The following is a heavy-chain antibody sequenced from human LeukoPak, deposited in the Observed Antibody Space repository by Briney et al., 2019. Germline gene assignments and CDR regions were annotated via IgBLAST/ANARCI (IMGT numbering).Heavy chain of an antibody. Sequence: PGGSLRLSCAASGFTFSSYAMHWVRQAPGKGLEWVAVISYDGSNKYYADSVKGRFTISRDNSKNTLYLQMNSLRAEDTAVYYCARVGYYDSSGYGGAFDIWGQGTMVTVSS. D-gene: IGHD3-22*01. CDR3: ARVGYYDSSGYGGAFDI. J-gene: IGHJ3*02. CDR1: GFTFSSYA. CDR2: ISYDGSNK. V-gene: IGHV3-30-3*01.